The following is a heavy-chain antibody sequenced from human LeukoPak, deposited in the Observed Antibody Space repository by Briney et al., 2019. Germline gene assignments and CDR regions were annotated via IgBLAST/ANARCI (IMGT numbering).Heavy chain of an antibody. V-gene: IGHV4-59*01. CDR3: ARNFEGYHFGSGSYFDP. J-gene: IGHJ4*02. CDR1: GGSISNYY. Sequence: SETLSLTCTASGGSISNYYWSWIRQPPGKGLEWIGYIYYTGSTNYNPSLKSRVTISVDTSKNQFSLKLSSVTAADTAVYYCARNFEGYHFGSGSYFDPWGQGTLVTVSS. D-gene: IGHD3-10*01. CDR2: IYYTGST.